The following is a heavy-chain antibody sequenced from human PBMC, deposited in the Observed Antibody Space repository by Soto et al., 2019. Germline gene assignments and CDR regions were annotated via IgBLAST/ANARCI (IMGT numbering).Heavy chain of an antibody. CDR1: GGTFSSYA. J-gene: IGHJ6*02. CDR3: GIAARPYYYYCMEF. Sequence: QVQLVQSGAEVKKPGSSVKVSCKASGGTFSSYAISWVRQSPGQGLEWMGGIIPIFGTANYAQKFQGRVTITAAESTSTAYMELSSLTSEDTALYYCGIAARPYYYYCMEFWGQWTTVTVS. CDR2: IIPIFGTA. V-gene: IGHV1-69*01. D-gene: IGHD6-6*01.